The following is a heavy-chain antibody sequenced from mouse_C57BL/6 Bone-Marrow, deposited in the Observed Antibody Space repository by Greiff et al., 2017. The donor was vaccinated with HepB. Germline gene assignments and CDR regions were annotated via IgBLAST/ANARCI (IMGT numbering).Heavy chain of an antibody. J-gene: IGHJ4*01. CDR2: ISSGSSTI. Sequence: EVKLMESEGGLVQPGSSMKLSCAASGFTFSDYGMHWVRQAPEKGLEWVAYISSGSSTIYYADTVKGRFTISRDNAKNTLFLQMTSLRSEDTAMYYCARREPSAAMDYWGQGTSVTVSS. V-gene: IGHV5-17*01. D-gene: IGHD6-1*01. CDR3: ARREPSAAMDY. CDR1: GFTFSDYG.